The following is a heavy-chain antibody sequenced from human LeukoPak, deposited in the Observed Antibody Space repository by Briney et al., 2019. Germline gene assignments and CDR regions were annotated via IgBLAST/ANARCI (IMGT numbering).Heavy chain of an antibody. CDR3: AREVVAATRPGSRFDYFDY. CDR2: IIPIFGTA. V-gene: IGHV1-69*01. CDR1: GGTFSSYA. J-gene: IGHJ4*02. D-gene: IGHD2-15*01. Sequence: ASVNVSCKASGGTFSSYAISWVRQAPGQGLEWMGGIIPIFGTANYAQKFRGRVTITADESTSTAYMELSSLRSEDTAVYYCAREVVAATRPGSRFDYFDYWGQGTLVTVSS.